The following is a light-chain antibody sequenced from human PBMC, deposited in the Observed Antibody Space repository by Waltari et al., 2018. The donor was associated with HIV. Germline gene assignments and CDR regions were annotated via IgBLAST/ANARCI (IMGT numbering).Light chain of an antibody. CDR1: SLRSYY. V-gene: IGLV3-19*01. CDR2: GKH. CDR3: NSRDSSGNHRVV. Sequence: SSELTQDPAVSVALGQTVRITCQGDSLRSYYASWYQQKPGQAPVLVIYGKHNRPSGIPDRFSCSSSGNTAALTITGAQAEDEADYYCNSRDSSGNHRVVFGGGTKLTVL. J-gene: IGLJ2*01.